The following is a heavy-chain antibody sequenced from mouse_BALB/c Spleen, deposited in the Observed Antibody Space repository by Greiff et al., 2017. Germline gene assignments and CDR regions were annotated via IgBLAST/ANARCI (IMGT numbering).Heavy chain of an antibody. J-gene: IGHJ2*01. CDR2: ISSGSSTI. CDR3: ARGDYFDY. V-gene: IGHV5-17*02. CDR1: GFTFRSFG. Sequence: EVQLVESGGGLVQPGGSRKLSCAASGFTFRSFGMHWVRQAPEKGLEWVAYISSGSSTIYYADTVKGRFTISRDNPKNTLFLQMTSLRSEDTAMYYCARGDYFDYWGQGTTLTVSS.